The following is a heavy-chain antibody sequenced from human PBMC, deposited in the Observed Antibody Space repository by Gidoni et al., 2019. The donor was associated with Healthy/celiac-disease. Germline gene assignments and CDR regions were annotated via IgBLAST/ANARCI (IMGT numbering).Heavy chain of an antibody. J-gene: IGHJ6*03. CDR1: GFTFDDYA. V-gene: IGHV3-9*01. Sequence: EVQLVESGGGLVQPGRSLRLSGAASGFTFDDYAMHWFRQAPGKGLEWVSGFSWNSGSIGYADSVKGRFTISRDNAKNSMYLQMNSLRAEDTALYYCAKDMRAGEDGSYYYMDVWGKGTTVTVSS. CDR3: AKDMRAGEDGSYYYMDV. CDR2: FSWNSGSI. D-gene: IGHD3-10*01.